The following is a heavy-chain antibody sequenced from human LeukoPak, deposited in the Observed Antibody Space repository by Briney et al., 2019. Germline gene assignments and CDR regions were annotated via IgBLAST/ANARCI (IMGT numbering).Heavy chain of an antibody. CDR3: ATGRVATILY. Sequence: GGSLRLSCAASGLSFRTYGMHWVRQAPGKGLEWVALISYDGSNKYYADSVKGRFTISRDNSKNTAFLQMNRLRAEDTAVYYCATGRVATILYWGQGILVTVSS. CDR1: GLSFRTYG. D-gene: IGHD5-12*01. J-gene: IGHJ4*02. V-gene: IGHV3-30*03. CDR2: ISYDGSNK.